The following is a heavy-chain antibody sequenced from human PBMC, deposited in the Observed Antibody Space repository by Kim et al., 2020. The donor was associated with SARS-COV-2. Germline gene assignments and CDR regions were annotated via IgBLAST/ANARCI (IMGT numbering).Heavy chain of an antibody. CDR1: GGSISSGGYS. Sequence: SETLSLTCAVSGGSISSGGYSWSWIRQPPGKGLEWIGYIYHSGNTYYNPSLKSRVTISVDRSKNQFSLKLSSVTAADTAVYYCARGPALGAGDYYYMDV. V-gene: IGHV4-30-2*01. D-gene: IGHD1-26*01. CDR2: IYHSGNT. CDR3: ARGPALGAGDYYYMDV. J-gene: IGHJ6*03.